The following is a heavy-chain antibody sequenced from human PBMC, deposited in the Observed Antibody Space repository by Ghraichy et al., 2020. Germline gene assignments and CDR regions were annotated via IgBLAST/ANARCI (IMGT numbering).Heavy chain of an antibody. Sequence: GGSLRLSCAASKFTFSNSGMNWVRQAPGKGLEWVSSISTSSSTIYYVDSVRGRFTISRDNAKNSLFLQMNSLRDEDTALYYCARSCYYDRSAIEKMDIDHWGQGTLLSV. V-gene: IGHV3-48*02. J-gene: IGHJ4*02. CDR1: KFTFSNSG. CDR3: ARSCYYDRSAIEKMDIDH. D-gene: IGHD3-22*01. CDR2: ISTSSSTI.